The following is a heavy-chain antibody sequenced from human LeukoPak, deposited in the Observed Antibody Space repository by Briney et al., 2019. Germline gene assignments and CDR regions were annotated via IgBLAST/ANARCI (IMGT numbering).Heavy chain of an antibody. CDR3: ARSGFGRRQQLVRSYYYYYMDV. Sequence: SETLSLTCTVSGGSISSGSYHWSWIRQPAGKGLEWIGRIYTSGSTNYNPSLKSRVTISVDTSKNQFSLKLSSVTAADTAVYYCARSGFGRRQQLVRSYYYYYMDVWGKGTTVTVSS. CDR1: GGSISSGSYH. J-gene: IGHJ6*03. D-gene: IGHD6-13*01. V-gene: IGHV4-61*02. CDR2: IYTSGST.